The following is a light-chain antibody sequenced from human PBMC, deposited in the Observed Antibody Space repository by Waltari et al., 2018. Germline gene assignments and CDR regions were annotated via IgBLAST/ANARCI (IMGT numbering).Light chain of an antibody. CDR1: QSVGISS. CDR2: RAS. J-gene: IGKJ1*01. Sequence: EIVLTQSPGTAPLSPGERVTLSCRASQSVGISSVAWNQQKPGQAPRLVISRASRRATGIPDRCSGSGSGTDFSLTISRLEPEDFAVYYWQQHGTLPATFGQGTKVEIK. V-gene: IGKV3-20*01. CDR3: QQHGTLPAT.